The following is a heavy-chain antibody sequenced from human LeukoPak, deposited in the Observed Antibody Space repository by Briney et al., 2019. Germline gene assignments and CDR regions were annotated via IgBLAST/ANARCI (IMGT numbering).Heavy chain of an antibody. CDR1: GFTVSSNY. V-gene: IGHV3-53*01. CDR3: ARNGQFGVVDY. D-gene: IGHD3-3*01. J-gene: IGHJ4*02. CDR2: IYSGGST. Sequence: GGSLRLSCAASGFTVSSNYMSWVRQAPGKGLEWVSVIYSGGSTYYADSVKGRFTISRDNSKNTLHLQMNSLSAEDTAVYYCARNGQFGVVDYWGQGTLVTVSS.